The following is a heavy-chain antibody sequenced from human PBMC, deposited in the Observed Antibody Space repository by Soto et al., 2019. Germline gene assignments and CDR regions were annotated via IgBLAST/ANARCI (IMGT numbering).Heavy chain of an antibody. CDR3: ARGLGYCSGGSCYYFDY. J-gene: IGHJ4*02. CDR2: IWYDGSNK. Sequence: QVQLVESGGGVVQPGRSLRLSCAASGFTFSSYGMHWVRQAPGKGLEWVAVIWYDGSNKYYADSVKGRFTISRDNSKNTLYLQMNRLRAEATAVYYCARGLGYCSGGSCYYFDYWGQGTLVTVSS. D-gene: IGHD2-15*01. V-gene: IGHV3-33*01. CDR1: GFTFSSYG.